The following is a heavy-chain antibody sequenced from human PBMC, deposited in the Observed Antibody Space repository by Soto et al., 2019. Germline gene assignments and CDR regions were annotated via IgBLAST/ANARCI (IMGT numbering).Heavy chain of an antibody. J-gene: IGHJ2*01. CDR1: GYTFTSYA. CDR2: INAGNGNT. Sequence: QVQLVQSGAEEKKPGASVKVSCKASGYTFTSYAMHWVRQAPGQRLEWMRWINAGNGNTKYSQTFQGRVTITRDTSASTAYMELSSLRSEDTAVYYCARWVARWYFDLWCRGTLVTVSS. CDR3: ARWVARWYFDL. D-gene: IGHD5-12*01. V-gene: IGHV1-3*05.